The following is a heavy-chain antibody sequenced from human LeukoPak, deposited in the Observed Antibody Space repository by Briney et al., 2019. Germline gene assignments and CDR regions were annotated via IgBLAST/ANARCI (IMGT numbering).Heavy chain of an antibody. D-gene: IGHD2-2*01. CDR1: GFTFSSYG. CDR2: IRYDGSNK. CDR3: AKGGCSSTSCYPYYYYYYMDV. J-gene: IGHJ6*03. V-gene: IGHV3-30*02. Sequence: GGSLRLSCAASGFTFSSYGMHWVRQAPGKGLEWVAFIRYDGSNKYYADSVKGRFTISRDNSKNTLYLQMNSLRAKDTAVYYCAKGGCSSTSCYPYYYYYYMDVWGKGTTVTVSS.